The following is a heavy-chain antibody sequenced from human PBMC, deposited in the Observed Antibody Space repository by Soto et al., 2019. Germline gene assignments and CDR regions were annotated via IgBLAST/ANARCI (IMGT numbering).Heavy chain of an antibody. J-gene: IGHJ5*02. Sequence: SETLCLTCTVSGGSISSGDYYWSWIRQHPGKGLESIVYIYYSGSTYYNPSLKSRVTISVDTSKNQFSLKLSSVTAADTAVYYCARAHVYCSGGSCYRGWNWFDPWGQGTLVTVSS. CDR3: ARAHVYCSGGSCYRGWNWFDP. V-gene: IGHV4-30-4*01. CDR1: GGSISSGDYY. D-gene: IGHD2-15*01. CDR2: IYYSGST.